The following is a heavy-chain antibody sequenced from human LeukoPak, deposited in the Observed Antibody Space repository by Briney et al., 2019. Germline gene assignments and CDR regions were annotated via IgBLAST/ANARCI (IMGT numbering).Heavy chain of an antibody. D-gene: IGHD5-18*01. Sequence: SETLSLTCAVYGGSFSGYYWSWIRQPPGKGLEWIGEINHSGNTNYNPSLKSRVTISVDTSKNQFSLKLSSVTAADTAVYYCARAGDDGYNCGHSNFDYWGQGTLATVSS. CDR2: INHSGNT. CDR3: ARAGDDGYNCGHSNFDY. J-gene: IGHJ4*02. V-gene: IGHV4-34*01. CDR1: GGSFSGYY.